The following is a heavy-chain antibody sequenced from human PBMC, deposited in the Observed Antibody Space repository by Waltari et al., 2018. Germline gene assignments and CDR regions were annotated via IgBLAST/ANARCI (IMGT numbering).Heavy chain of an antibody. J-gene: IGHJ4*02. CDR2: IRSRTKGDAT. CDR3: VRPFELGID. D-gene: IGHD7-27*01. Sequence: EVQLVESGGALVQLGGSMKLSCAASGLLFGDFAIHWVRQAPGKGPEWVGRIRSRTKGDATAYTTSVEGRFTISRDDSKNTVYLQMNSLKTDDTAVYYCVRPFELGIDWGQGTLVTVSS. V-gene: IGHV3-73*01. CDR1: GLLFGDFA.